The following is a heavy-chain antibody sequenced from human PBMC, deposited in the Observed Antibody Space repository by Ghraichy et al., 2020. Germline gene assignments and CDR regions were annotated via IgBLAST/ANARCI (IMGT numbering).Heavy chain of an antibody. Sequence: GGSLRLSCAASGFTFSSYWMHWVRHAPGKGLVWVSRINSDGSSTSYADSVKGRFTISRDNAKNTLYLQMNSLRAEDTAVYYCAREGGDGYNYDYWGQGTLVTVSS. J-gene: IGHJ4*02. V-gene: IGHV3-74*01. D-gene: IGHD5-24*01. CDR1: GFTFSSYW. CDR2: INSDGSST. CDR3: AREGGDGYNYDY.